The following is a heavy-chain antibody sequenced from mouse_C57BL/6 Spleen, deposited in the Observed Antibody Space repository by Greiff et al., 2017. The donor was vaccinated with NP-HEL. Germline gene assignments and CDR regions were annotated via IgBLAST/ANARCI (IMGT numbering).Heavy chain of an antibody. V-gene: IGHV1-7*01. CDR2: INPSSGYT. CDR3: ATDPYGSSSHYYDKDC. CDR1: GYTFTSYW. D-gene: IGHD1-1*01. J-gene: IGHJ4*01. Sequence: VQLQQSGAELAKPGASVKLSCKASGYTFTSYWMHWVKQRPGQGLEWIGYINPSSGYTKSNQKFKDKATLTADKSSSTAYLQLSSLTYEDCAVYYCATDPYGSSSHYYDKDCGGKGSSVTVAS.